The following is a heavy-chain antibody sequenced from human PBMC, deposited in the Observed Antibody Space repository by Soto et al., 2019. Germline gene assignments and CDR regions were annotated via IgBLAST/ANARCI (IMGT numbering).Heavy chain of an antibody. Sequence: PGGSLRLSCAASGFTFSDYYINWVRQAPGKGLEWVGRTRNKANSYTTDYAAFVKGRFTISRDDSKNLIYLQMNSLKTEDTAVYYCARDLGRDSNQHWGQGTLVTVSS. V-gene: IGHV3-72*01. CDR2: TRNKANSYTT. D-gene: IGHD4-4*01. J-gene: IGHJ1*01. CDR1: GFTFSDYY. CDR3: ARDLGRDSNQH.